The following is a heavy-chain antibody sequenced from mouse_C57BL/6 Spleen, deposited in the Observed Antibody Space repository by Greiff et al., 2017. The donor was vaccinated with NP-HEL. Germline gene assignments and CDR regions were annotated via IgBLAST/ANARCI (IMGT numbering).Heavy chain of an antibody. V-gene: IGHV1-26*01. J-gene: IGHJ2*01. D-gene: IGHD1-1*01. Sequence: EVQLQQSGPELVKPGASVKISCKASGYTFTDYYMNWEKQSHGKSLEWIGDINPNNGGTSYNQKFKGKATLTVDKSSSTAYMELRSLTSEDSAVYYCARSPHYYGSSYDFDYWGQGTTLTVSS. CDR1: GYTFTDYY. CDR3: ARSPHYYGSSYDFDY. CDR2: INPNNGGT.